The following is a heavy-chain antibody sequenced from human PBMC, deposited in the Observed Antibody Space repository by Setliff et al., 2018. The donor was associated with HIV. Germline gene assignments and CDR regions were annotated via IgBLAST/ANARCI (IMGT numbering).Heavy chain of an antibody. D-gene: IGHD6-25*01. CDR2: INGGTTT. J-gene: IGHJ6*03. V-gene: IGHV3-66*02. CDR3: VKRDRGYNYYYYYYMDV. Sequence: GGSLRLSCAASGFTFSPYWMHWVRQAPGKGLEWVSVINGGTTTYYADSVKGRFTISRDNSKNTLYLQMSSLRAEDTAVYYCVKRDRGYNYYYYYYMDVWGKGTTVTVSS. CDR1: GFTFSPYW.